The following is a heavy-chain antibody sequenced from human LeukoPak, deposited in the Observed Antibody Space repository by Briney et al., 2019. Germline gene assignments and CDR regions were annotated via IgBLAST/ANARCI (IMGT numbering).Heavy chain of an antibody. CDR1: GYGFTTYW. CDR2: IYPGDSDT. V-gene: IGHV5-51*01. J-gene: IGHJ5*02. D-gene: IGHD2-2*02. Sequence: GESLKISCKTSGYGFTTYWIGWVRQMPGKGLEWMGIIYPGDSDTRYSPSFQGQVTISADKSISTAYLQWSSLKASDTAMYYCARGYCSSTSCYRDWFDPWGQGTLVTVSS. CDR3: ARGYCSSTSCYRDWFDP.